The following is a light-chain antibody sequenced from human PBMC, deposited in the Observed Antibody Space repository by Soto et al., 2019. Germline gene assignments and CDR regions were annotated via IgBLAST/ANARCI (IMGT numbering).Light chain of an antibody. CDR2: GTS. CDR3: QQYGSSPLT. V-gene: IGKV3-20*01. CDR1: QSVSGSY. J-gene: IGKJ4*01. Sequence: EIVLTQSPGTLSLSPGERATLSCRASQSVSGSYLAWYQQKPGQAPRLLIYGTSTRATGIPDRFSGSGSVTDFTFIISRLESEDFAVYFCQQYGSSPLTFGGGTKVEIK.